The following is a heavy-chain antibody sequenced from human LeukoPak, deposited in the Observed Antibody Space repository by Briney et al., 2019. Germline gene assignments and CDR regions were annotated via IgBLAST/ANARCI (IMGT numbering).Heavy chain of an antibody. V-gene: IGHV3-23*01. CDR1: GFTFSSYT. CDR3: ARDGRYCSSTNCYFDY. D-gene: IGHD2-2*01. Sequence: GGSLGLSCAASGFTFSSYTMSWVRQAPGKGLEWVSAISGSGGSTYYADSVRGRFTISRDNSRNTLYLQMNSLRAEDTAVYYCARDGRYCSSTNCYFDYWGQGTLVTVSS. CDR2: ISGSGGST. J-gene: IGHJ4*02.